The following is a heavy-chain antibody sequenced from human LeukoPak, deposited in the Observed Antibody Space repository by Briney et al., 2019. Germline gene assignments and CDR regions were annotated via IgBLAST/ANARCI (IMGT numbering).Heavy chain of an antibody. Sequence: GGSLRLSCAASGFTFSSYAMSWVRQAPGKGLEWVSAISGSGGSTYYADSVKGRFTISRDNSKNTLYLQMNSLRAEGTAVYYCAKVARYYGSGSQFDYWGQGTLVTVSS. D-gene: IGHD3-10*01. J-gene: IGHJ4*02. CDR2: ISGSGGST. CDR3: AKVARYYGSGSQFDY. V-gene: IGHV3-23*01. CDR1: GFTFSSYA.